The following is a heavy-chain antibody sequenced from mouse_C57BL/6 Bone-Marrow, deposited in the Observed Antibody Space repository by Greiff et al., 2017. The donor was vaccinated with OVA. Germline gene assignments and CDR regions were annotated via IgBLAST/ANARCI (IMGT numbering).Heavy chain of an antibody. V-gene: IGHV1-64*01. D-gene: IGHD3-3*01. CDR1: GYTFTSYW. J-gene: IGHJ2*01. CDR3: ASPLGYFDY. Sequence: QVQLQQPGAELVKPGASVKLSCKASGYTFTSYWMHWVKQRPGQGLEWIGMIHPNSGSTNYNEKFKSKATLTVDKSSSTAYMQLSSLTSEDSAVYYCASPLGYFDYWGQGTTLTVSS. CDR2: IHPNSGST.